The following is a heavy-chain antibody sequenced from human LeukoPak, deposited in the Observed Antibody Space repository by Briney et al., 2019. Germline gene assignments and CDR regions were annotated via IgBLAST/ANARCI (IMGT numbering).Heavy chain of an antibody. CDR3: AISSSWYYYFDY. D-gene: IGHD6-13*01. CDR2: INPNSGGT. CDR1: GYTFTGYY. V-gene: IGHV1-2*02. Sequence: GASVKVSCKASGYTFTGYYIHWVRQAPGQGLEWMGWINPNSGGTNYIQKFQGRVTMTRDTSISTAYMELSRLRSDDTAVYYCAISSSWYYYFDYWGQGTLVTVSS. J-gene: IGHJ4*02.